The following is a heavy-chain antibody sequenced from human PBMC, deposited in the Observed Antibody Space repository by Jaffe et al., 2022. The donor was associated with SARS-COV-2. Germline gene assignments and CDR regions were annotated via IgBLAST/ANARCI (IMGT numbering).Heavy chain of an antibody. CDR3: ARDINYYDSSGYSYYYYGMDV. Sequence: EVQLVESGGGLVQPGGSLRLSCAASGFTFSSYWMHWVRQAPGKGLVWVSRINSDGSSTSYADSVKGRFTISRDNAKNTLYLQMNSLRAEDTAVYYCARDINYYDSSGYSYYYYGMDVWGQGTTVTVSS. V-gene: IGHV3-74*01. D-gene: IGHD3-22*01. CDR1: GFTFSSYW. CDR2: INSDGSST. J-gene: IGHJ6*02.